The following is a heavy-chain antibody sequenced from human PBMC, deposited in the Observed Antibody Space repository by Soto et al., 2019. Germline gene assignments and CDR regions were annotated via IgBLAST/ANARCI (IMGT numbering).Heavy chain of an antibody. CDR2: INPNSGGT. D-gene: IGHD1-1*01. V-gene: IGHV1-2*04. CDR1: GYTFTGYY. J-gene: IGHJ2*01. Sequence: QVQLVQSGAEVKKPGASVKVSCKASGYTFTGYYMHWVRQAPGQGLEWMGWINPNSGGTNYAQKSQGWVTMTRDTSISTAYMELSRLRSDDTAVYYCASGTPIPSWYFVLWGRGTLVTVSS. CDR3: ASGTPIPSWYFVL.